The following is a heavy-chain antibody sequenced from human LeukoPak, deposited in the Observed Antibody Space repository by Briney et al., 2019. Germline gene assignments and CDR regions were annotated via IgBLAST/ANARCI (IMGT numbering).Heavy chain of an antibody. J-gene: IGHJ4*02. D-gene: IGHD6-19*01. Sequence: PGGSLSLSCAASGFTFSSYSMNWVRQAPGKGLEWVSSISSSSSYIYYADSVKGRFTISRDNAKNSLYLQMNSLRAEDTAVYYCARDQAPSGWYYFDYWGQGTLVTVSS. CDR1: GFTFSSYS. CDR3: ARDQAPSGWYYFDY. V-gene: IGHV3-21*01. CDR2: ISSSSSYI.